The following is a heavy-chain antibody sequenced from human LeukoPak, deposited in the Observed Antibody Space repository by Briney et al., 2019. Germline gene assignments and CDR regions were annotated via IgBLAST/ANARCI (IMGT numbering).Heavy chain of an antibody. CDR2: IYDSGST. Sequence: SETLSLTCTVSGGSISSSSYYWGWIRQPPGKGLEWIGSIYDSGSTYYNPSLKSRVTISVDTSKNQFSLKLSSVTAADTAMYYCATLKKRLNWFDPWGQGTLVTVSS. J-gene: IGHJ5*02. CDR1: GGSISSSSYY. CDR3: ATLKKRLNWFDP. V-gene: IGHV4-39*01.